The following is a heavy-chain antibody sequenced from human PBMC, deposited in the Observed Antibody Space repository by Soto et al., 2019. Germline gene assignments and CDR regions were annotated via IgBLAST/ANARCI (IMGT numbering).Heavy chain of an antibody. CDR1: GGSISSGGYY. V-gene: IGHV4-31*03. Sequence: QVQLQESGPGLVKPSQTLSLTCTVSGGSISSGGYYWSRIRQHPRKGLEWIGYIYYSGSTYYNPSLKSGVTISVDTSKNQFSLKLSSVTAADTAVYYCAREPGSFNYFAYWGQGTLVTVSS. CDR2: IYYSGST. J-gene: IGHJ4*02. D-gene: IGHD6-25*01. CDR3: AREPGSFNYFAY.